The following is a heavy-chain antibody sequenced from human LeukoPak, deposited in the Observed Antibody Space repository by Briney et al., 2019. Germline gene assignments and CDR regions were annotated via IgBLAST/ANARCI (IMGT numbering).Heavy chain of an antibody. CDR3: AKVAFSQGYSSGPGDYFDY. Sequence: PGGSLRLSCAASGFTFSSYAMHWVRQAPGKGLEWVAVISYDGSNKYYADSVKGRFTISRDSSKNTLYLQMNSLRAEDTAVYYCAKVAFSQGYSSGPGDYFDYWGQGTLVTVSS. J-gene: IGHJ4*02. D-gene: IGHD6-19*01. CDR2: ISYDGSNK. V-gene: IGHV3-30-3*01. CDR1: GFTFSSYA.